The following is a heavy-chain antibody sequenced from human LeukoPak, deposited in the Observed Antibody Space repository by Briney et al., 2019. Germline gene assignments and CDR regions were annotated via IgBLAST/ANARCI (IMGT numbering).Heavy chain of an antibody. V-gene: IGHV3-20*04. J-gene: IGHJ4*02. D-gene: IGHD3-3*01. CDR3: ARWGSGYNLFDY. CDR1: GFIFEDYG. CDR2: INWNGGST. Sequence: PGGSLSLSCAPSGFIFEDYGMHWVRQAPGKGLEWVSGINWNGGSTGYADSVEGRFTISRDNAKNSLYLQMNSLRAEDTALYYCARWGSGYNLFDYWGQGILVTVSS.